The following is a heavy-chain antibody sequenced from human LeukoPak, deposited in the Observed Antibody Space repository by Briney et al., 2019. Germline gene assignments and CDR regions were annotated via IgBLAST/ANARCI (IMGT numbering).Heavy chain of an antibody. CDR2: INPNSGGT. D-gene: IGHD6-19*01. Sequence: ASVKVSCKASGYTFTGYYMHWVRQAPGQGLEWMGWINPNSGGTNYAQKFQGRVTMTRDTSISTAYMELSRLTSDDTAVYYCAREYSGGLYNWFDPWGQGALVTVSS. CDR1: GYTFTGYY. CDR3: AREYSGGLYNWFDP. J-gene: IGHJ5*02. V-gene: IGHV1-2*02.